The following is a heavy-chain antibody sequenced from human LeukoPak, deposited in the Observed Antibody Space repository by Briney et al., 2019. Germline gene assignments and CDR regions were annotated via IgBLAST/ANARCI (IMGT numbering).Heavy chain of an antibody. CDR2: ISYDGNNK. D-gene: IGHD2-2*02. CDR3: ARSGCSSTSCYMRGGYYYYYMDV. J-gene: IGHJ6*03. V-gene: IGHV3-30*04. Sequence: PGGSLRLSCPASGFTFSSFAVRWVRQAPAKGLEWVAVISYDGNNKYYADSVKGRFTISRDDSKSTLYLQMNSLRPEDTAVYYCARSGCSSTSCYMRGGYYYYYMDVWGKGTTVTVSS. CDR1: GFTFSSFA.